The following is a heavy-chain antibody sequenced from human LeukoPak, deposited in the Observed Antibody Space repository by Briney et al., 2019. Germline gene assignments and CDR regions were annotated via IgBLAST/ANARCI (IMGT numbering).Heavy chain of an antibody. Sequence: SETLSLTCTVSGGSISSSSYYWGWIRQPPGKGPEWIGSIYYSGSTYYNPSLKSRVTISVDTSKNQFSLKLSSVTAADTAVYYCARHAPSYFDYWGQGTLVTVSS. V-gene: IGHV4-39*01. CDR1: GGSISSSSYY. CDR3: ARHAPSYFDY. CDR2: IYYSGST. J-gene: IGHJ4*02.